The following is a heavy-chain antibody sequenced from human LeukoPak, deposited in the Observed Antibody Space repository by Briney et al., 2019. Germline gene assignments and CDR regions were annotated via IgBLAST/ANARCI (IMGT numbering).Heavy chain of an antibody. V-gene: IGHV3-7*01. J-gene: IGHJ3*02. Sequence: GGSLRLSCAASGFTFSNYWMSWVRQAPGKGLEWVANIKQDGSEKYYVNSVKGRFTISRDNAKNALLLQMNSLRAEDTAVYYCARPQVNDYGDCGIWGQGTMVAVSS. CDR2: IKQDGSEK. CDR1: GFTFSNYW. CDR3: ARPQVNDYGDCGI. D-gene: IGHD4-17*01.